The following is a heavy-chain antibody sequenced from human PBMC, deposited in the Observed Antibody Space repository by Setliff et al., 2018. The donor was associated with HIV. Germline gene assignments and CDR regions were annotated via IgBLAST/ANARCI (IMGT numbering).Heavy chain of an antibody. CDR1: GGSFSGYY. J-gene: IGHJ6*03. CDR3: ARQGTYTHYMDV. V-gene: IGHV4-34*01. CDR2: INHSGST. D-gene: IGHD3-16*01. Sequence: SETLSLTCAVYGGSFSGYYWSWIRQPPGKGLEWIGEINHSGSTNYNPSLKSRVTISVDTSKNQFSLKLRSVTAADTAVYYCARQGTYTHYMDVWGKGTTVTVSS.